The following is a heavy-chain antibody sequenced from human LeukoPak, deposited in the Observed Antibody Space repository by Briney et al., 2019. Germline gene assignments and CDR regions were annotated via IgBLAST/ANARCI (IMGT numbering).Heavy chain of an antibody. D-gene: IGHD2-2*01. CDR2: IKQDGSEK. V-gene: IGHV3-7*01. CDR3: ARDLGYCSSTSCSPGDNWFDP. Sequence: PGGSLRLSCAASGFTFSSYWMSWVRQAPGKGLEWVANIKQDGSEKYYVDSVKDRFTISRDNAKNSLYLQMNSLRAEDTAVYYCARDLGYCSSTSCSPGDNWFDPWGQGTLVTVSS. CDR1: GFTFSSYW. J-gene: IGHJ5*02.